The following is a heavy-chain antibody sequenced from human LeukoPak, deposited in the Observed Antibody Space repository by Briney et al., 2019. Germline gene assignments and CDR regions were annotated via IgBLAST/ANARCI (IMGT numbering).Heavy chain of an antibody. CDR2: INHSGST. CDR1: GGSFSGYY. CDR3: ARGTLEPGIAAAGHSWPSYYMDV. Sequence: SETLSLTCAVYGGSFSGYYWSWIRQPPGKGLEWIGEINHSGSTNYNPSLKSRVTISVDTSKNQFSLKLSSVTAADTAVYYCARGTLEPGIAAAGHSWPSYYMDVWGKGTTVTVSS. D-gene: IGHD6-13*01. V-gene: IGHV4-34*01. J-gene: IGHJ6*03.